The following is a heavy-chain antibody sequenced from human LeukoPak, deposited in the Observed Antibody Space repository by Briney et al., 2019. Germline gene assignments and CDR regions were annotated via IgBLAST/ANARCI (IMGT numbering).Heavy chain of an antibody. Sequence: GGSLRLSCAASGFTFSDYSMNWVRQAPGKGLEWVSSISDDSNYIYYADSVKGRFTISRDNAKNSLYLQMNSLRAEDTAVYYCAKESEAAAGSVSDYWGQGTLVTVSS. V-gene: IGHV3-21*01. CDR1: GFTFSDYS. D-gene: IGHD6-13*01. CDR2: ISDDSNYI. CDR3: AKESEAAAGSVSDY. J-gene: IGHJ4*02.